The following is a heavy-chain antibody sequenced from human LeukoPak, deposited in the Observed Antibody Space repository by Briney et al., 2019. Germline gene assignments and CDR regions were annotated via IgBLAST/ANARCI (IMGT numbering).Heavy chain of an antibody. CDR1: GFTFSSYS. D-gene: IGHD2-2*02. V-gene: IGHV3-21*01. CDR2: ISSSSSYI. CDR3: ARAQTSCYNCAYFQH. J-gene: IGHJ1*01. Sequence: GGSLRLSCAASGFTFSSYSMNWVRQAPGKGLEWVSSISSSSSYIYYADSVKGRFTISRDNAKNSLYLQMNSLRAEDTAVYYCARAQTSCYNCAYFQHWGQGTLVTVSS.